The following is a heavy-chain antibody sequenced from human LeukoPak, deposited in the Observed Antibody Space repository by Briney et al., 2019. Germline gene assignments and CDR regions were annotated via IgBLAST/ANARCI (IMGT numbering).Heavy chain of an antibody. D-gene: IGHD6-19*01. Sequence: SETLSLTCTVSGGSISSYYWSWIRQPPGKGLEWIGYIYYSGSTYYNPSLKSRVTISVDTSKNQFSLKLSSVTAADTAVYYCARDGPWGIAVAGTLDYWGQGTLVTVSS. CDR2: IYYSGST. J-gene: IGHJ4*02. V-gene: IGHV4-59*12. CDR3: ARDGPWGIAVAGTLDY. CDR1: GGSISSYY.